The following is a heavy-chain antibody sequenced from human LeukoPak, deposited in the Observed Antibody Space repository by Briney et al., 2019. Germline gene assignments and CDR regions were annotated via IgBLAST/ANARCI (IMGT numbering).Heavy chain of an antibody. Sequence: LGESLKISCKCSGYSFTNYCISWVRQMPGKGLEWMGRIDPSDSYSNYSPSFQGHVTISADKSISTAYLQWSSLRASDAAMYYCARDTAKAYYDSSGYDDYWGQGTLVTVSS. D-gene: IGHD3-22*01. CDR1: GYSFTNYC. CDR3: ARDTAKAYYDSSGYDDY. V-gene: IGHV5-10-1*01. CDR2: IDPSDSYS. J-gene: IGHJ4*02.